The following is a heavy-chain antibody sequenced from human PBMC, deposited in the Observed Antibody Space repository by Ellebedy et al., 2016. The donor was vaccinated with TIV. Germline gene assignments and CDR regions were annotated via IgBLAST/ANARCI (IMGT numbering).Heavy chain of an antibody. Sequence: SETLSLTXAVYGGSFSGYYWSWIRQPPGKGLEWIGEINHSGSTNYNPSLKSRVTISVDTSKNQFSLKLSSVTAADTAVYYCARSGRSGYRGWFDPWGQGTLVTVSS. CDR1: GGSFSGYY. J-gene: IGHJ5*02. V-gene: IGHV4-34*01. D-gene: IGHD3-22*01. CDR3: ARSGRSGYRGWFDP. CDR2: INHSGST.